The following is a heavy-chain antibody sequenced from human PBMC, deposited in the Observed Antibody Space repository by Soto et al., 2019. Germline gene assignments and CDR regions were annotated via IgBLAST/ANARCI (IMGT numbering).Heavy chain of an antibody. CDR2: IYYSGST. D-gene: IGHD3-10*01. CDR1: GGSISSYY. J-gene: IGHJ5*02. CDR3: ARARLSRSWWFDP. Sequence: PSETLSLTCTVSGGSISSYYWSWIRQPPGKGLEWIGYIYYSGSTNHNPSLKSRVTISVDTSKNQFSLKLSSVTAADTAVYYCARARLSRSWWFDPWGQGTLVTVSS. V-gene: IGHV4-59*01.